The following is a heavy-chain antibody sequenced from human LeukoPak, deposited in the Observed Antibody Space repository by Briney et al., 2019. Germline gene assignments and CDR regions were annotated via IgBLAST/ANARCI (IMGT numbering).Heavy chain of an antibody. J-gene: IGHJ4*02. CDR3: AKAYYYDSSGYYDYYFDY. CDR2: INSDGSST. D-gene: IGHD3-22*01. V-gene: IGHV3-74*01. Sequence: GGSLRLSCAASGFTFSSYWMHWVRQAPGKGLVWVSRINSDGSSTSYADSVKGRFTISRDNAKNTLYLQMNSLRAEDTAVYYCAKAYYYDSSGYYDYYFDYWGQGTLVTVSS. CDR1: GFTFSSYW.